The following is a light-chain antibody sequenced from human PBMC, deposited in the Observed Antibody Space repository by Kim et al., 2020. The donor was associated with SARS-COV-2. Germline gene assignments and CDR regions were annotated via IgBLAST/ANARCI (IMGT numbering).Light chain of an antibody. CDR1: TGAVTSGHY. CDR2: HTS. Sequence: PEGTVTLPCGSRTGAVTSGHYPYWFQQKAGQAPRTLIYHTSNKHSWTPARFSGSLLGGKAALTLSGAQPEDEAEYYCLLSYSGTYVFGTGTKVTVL. CDR3: LLSYSGTYV. J-gene: IGLJ1*01. V-gene: IGLV7-46*01.